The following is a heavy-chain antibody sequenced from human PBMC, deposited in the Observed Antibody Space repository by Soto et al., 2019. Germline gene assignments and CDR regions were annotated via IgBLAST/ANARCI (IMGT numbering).Heavy chain of an antibody. Sequence: GASVKVSCKASGYSFTPYSMQWVRQAPGQRLEWMGWINVGKGNTQYSQKFQGRLTITRDTSASTVYMELSSLRSEDTAVYYCVRDEVTLSNNPYNWFDLWGEGTLVTVCS. V-gene: IGHV1-3*01. CDR3: VRDEVTLSNNPYNWFDL. CDR2: INVGKGNT. CDR1: GYSFTPYS. D-gene: IGHD4-4*01. J-gene: IGHJ5*02.